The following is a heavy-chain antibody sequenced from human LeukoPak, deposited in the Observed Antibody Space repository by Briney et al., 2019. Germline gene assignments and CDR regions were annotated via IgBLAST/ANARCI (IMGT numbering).Heavy chain of an antibody. J-gene: IGHJ4*02. Sequence: TAGTLRLSCAASGFTFSIYAMNWVRQAPGKGLEWVSSISANSGETHYADSVKGRFTISRDNSKNTLYLQINNPRVEDTAVYYCAKRYYAFPLDYWGQGTLVTVSS. CDR3: AKRYYAFPLDY. CDR2: ISANSGET. CDR1: GFTFSIYA. D-gene: IGHD3-3*01. V-gene: IGHV3-23*01.